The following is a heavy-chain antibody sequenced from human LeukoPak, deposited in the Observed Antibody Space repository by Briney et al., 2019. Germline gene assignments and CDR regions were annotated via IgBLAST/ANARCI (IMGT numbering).Heavy chain of an antibody. CDR1: GFTFSSYE. CDR2: ISSSSSTI. Sequence: PGGSLRLSCAVSGFTFSSYEMNWVRQAPGKGLEWVSYISSSSSTIYYADSVKGRFTISRDNAKNSLYLQMNSLRAEDTAVYYCARDAGYGSGSFYFDYWGQGTLVTVSS. J-gene: IGHJ4*02. D-gene: IGHD3-10*01. V-gene: IGHV3-48*01. CDR3: ARDAGYGSGSFYFDY.